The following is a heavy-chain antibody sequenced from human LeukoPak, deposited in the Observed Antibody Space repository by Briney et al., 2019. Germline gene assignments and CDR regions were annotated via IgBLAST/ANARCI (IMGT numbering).Heavy chain of an antibody. Sequence: GGSLRLSCAASGFTVSSNYMSWVRQAPGKGLEWVSVIYSGGSTYYADSVKGRFTISRDNSKNTLYLQMNSLRAEDTAVYYCARASIRHSRDTSMVSSFGGFDYWGQGNLVTVSS. V-gene: IGHV3-53*01. CDR2: IYSGGST. CDR1: GFTVSSNY. CDR3: ARASIRHSRDTSMVSSFGGFDY. D-gene: IGHD5-18*01. J-gene: IGHJ4*02.